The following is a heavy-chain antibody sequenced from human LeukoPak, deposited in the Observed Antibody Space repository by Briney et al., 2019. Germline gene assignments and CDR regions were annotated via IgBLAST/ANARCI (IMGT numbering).Heavy chain of an antibody. CDR2: IKQDGSEK. CDR3: ASSDSSGWYRGDWFDP. D-gene: IGHD6-19*01. Sequence: GGSLRLSCAASGFTFSSYWMSWVRQVPGKGLEWVANIKQDGSEKYYVDSVKGRFTISRDNAKNSLYLQMNSLRAEDTAVYYCASSDSSGWYRGDWFDPWGQGTLVTVSS. J-gene: IGHJ5*02. V-gene: IGHV3-7*01. CDR1: GFTFSSYW.